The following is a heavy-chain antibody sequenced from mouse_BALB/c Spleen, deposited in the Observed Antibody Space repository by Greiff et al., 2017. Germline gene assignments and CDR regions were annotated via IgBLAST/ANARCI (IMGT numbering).Heavy chain of an antibody. V-gene: IGHV5-6*01. CDR2: ISSGGSYT. CDR1: GFTFSSYG. CDR3: ARQGLLRLGGAMDY. D-gene: IGHD1-2*01. Sequence: EVQLVESGGDLVKPGGSLKLSCAASGFTFSSYGMSWVRQTPDKRLEWVATISSGGSYTYYPDSVKGRFTISRDNAKNTLYLQMSSLKSEDTAMYYCARQGLLRLGGAMDYWGQGTSVTVSS. J-gene: IGHJ4*01.